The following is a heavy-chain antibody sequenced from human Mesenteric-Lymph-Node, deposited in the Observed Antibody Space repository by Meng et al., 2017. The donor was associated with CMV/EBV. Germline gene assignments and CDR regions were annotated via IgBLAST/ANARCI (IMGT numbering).Heavy chain of an antibody. CDR2: ISDDGVNQ. CDR1: GFTVSSNY. CDR3: ATVLGYFDSSGYMFDY. V-gene: IGHV3-30*03. J-gene: IGHJ4*02. Sequence: GGSLRLSCAASGFTVSSNYMSWVRQAPGKGLQWVAAISDDGVNQYYADSVKGRFTISRDDSKDTLFLQMNNLRAEDTAVYFCATVLGYFDSSGYMFDYWGQGTLVTVSS. D-gene: IGHD3-22*01.